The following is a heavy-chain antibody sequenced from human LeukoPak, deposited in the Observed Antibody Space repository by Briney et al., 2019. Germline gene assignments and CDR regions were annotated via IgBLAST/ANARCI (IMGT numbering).Heavy chain of an antibody. J-gene: IGHJ4*02. CDR3: ARYIYGYLHY. V-gene: IGHV1-46*01. Sequence: ASVKVSCKASGFTFTSYYMHWVRQAPGQGLEWMGIINPSGGSTSYPQKFQGRVTMTRDTSTSTVYMELSSLRSEDTAVYYCARYIYGYLHYWGQGTLVTVSS. D-gene: IGHD5-18*01. CDR1: GFTFTSYY. CDR2: INPSGGST.